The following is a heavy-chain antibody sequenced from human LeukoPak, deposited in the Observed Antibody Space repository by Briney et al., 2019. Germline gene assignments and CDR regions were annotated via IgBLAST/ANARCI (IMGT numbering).Heavy chain of an antibody. D-gene: IGHD4-23*01. V-gene: IGHV4-39*01. CDR3: ARLHYGGNYGYYYYYMDV. J-gene: IGHJ6*03. CDR2: IYYSGST. CDR1: GGSISSSTYY. Sequence: SETLFLTCTVSGGSISSSTYYWGWIRQPPGKGLEWIGSIYYSGSTYYNPALKSRVTISVDTSKNQFSLKLSSVTAADTAVYYCARLHYGGNYGYYYYYMDVWGKGTSVTISS.